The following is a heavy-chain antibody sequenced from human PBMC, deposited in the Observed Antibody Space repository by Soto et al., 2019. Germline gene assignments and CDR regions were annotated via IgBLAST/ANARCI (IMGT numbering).Heavy chain of an antibody. J-gene: IGHJ5*02. CDR1: GGSSSSYY. Sequence: SETLALTCTVSGGSSSSYYWSWVGQPPGKGLEWIGYIYYSGSTNYNPSLKSRVTISVDTSKNQFSLKLSSVTAAVTAVYYCARGFMVAATPPWFDPWGQGPLVTVSS. CDR3: ARGFMVAATPPWFDP. CDR2: IYYSGST. V-gene: IGHV4-59*01. D-gene: IGHD2-15*01.